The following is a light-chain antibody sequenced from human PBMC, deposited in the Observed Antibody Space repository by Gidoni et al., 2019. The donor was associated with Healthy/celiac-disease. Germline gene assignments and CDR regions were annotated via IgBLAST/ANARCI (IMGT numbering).Light chain of an antibody. J-gene: IGLJ3*02. CDR2: GNS. Sequence: SVLTPPPPVSPGPGPMVTISCTGSSSNIGAGYDVHWYQQLPGTAPKLLIYGNSNRPSGVPDRFSGSKSGTSASLAITGLQAEDEADYYCQSYDSSLSGFWVFGGGTKLTVL. CDR1: SSNIGAGYD. V-gene: IGLV1-40*01. CDR3: QSYDSSLSGFWV.